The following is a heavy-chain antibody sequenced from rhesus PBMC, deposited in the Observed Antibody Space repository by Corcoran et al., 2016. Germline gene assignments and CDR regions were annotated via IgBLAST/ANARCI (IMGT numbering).Heavy chain of an antibody. Sequence: QVQLQESGPGLLKPSETLSLTCAVSGGSISGGSGWGWIRQPPGKGLGGIGSIYSSSGNTYYNPSLKSRVTISKGTSKNKFSLKLSSVTAADTAVYDCAREGLRYYFDYWGQGVLVTVSS. D-gene: IGHD2-21*01. CDR3: AREGLRYYFDY. CDR2: IYSSSGNT. CDR1: GGSISGGSG. V-gene: IGHV4S7*01. J-gene: IGHJ4*01.